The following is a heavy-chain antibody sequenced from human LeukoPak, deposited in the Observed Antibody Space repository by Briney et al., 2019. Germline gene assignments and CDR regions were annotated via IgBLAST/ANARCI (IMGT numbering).Heavy chain of an antibody. CDR1: GYTLAELL. CDR3: ARGIRAGAFDI. Sequence: ASVKVSCKVSGYTLAELLMHWVRQAPGKGLEWMGGFHPEDGEPEDGESIDAQKFQGRVTMTEDTSTNTAYMELSRLTSEDTAVYYCARGIRAGAFDIWGQGTMVTVSS. V-gene: IGHV1-24*01. J-gene: IGHJ3*02. D-gene: IGHD2-21*01. CDR2: FHPEDGEPEDGES.